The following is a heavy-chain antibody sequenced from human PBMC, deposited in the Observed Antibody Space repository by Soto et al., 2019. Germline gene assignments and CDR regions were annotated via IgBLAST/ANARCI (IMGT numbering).Heavy chain of an antibody. Sequence: GGSLRLSCAASGFTFSSYGMHWVRQAPGKGLEWVAVIWYDGSNKYYADSVKGRFTISRDNSKNTLYLQMNSLRAEDTAVYYCARDAPNWIRGVIYYYGMDVWGQGTTVTVSS. CDR3: ARDAPNWIRGVIYYYGMDV. V-gene: IGHV3-33*01. J-gene: IGHJ6*02. D-gene: IGHD3-10*01. CDR1: GFTFSSYG. CDR2: IWYDGSNK.